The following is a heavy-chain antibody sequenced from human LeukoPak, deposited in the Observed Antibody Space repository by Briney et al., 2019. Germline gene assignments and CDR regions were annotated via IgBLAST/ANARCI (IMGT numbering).Heavy chain of an antibody. CDR3: ARDLLNVDTAMVGNYYGMDV. Sequence: GGSLRLSCAASGFTVSSNYMSWVRQAPGKGLEWVSVIYSGGSTYYADSVKGRFTISRHNFKNTLYLQMNSLRAEDTAVYYCARDLLNVDTAMVGNYYGMDVWGQGTTVTVSS. CDR2: IYSGGST. CDR1: GFTVSSNY. D-gene: IGHD5-18*01. J-gene: IGHJ6*02. V-gene: IGHV3-53*04.